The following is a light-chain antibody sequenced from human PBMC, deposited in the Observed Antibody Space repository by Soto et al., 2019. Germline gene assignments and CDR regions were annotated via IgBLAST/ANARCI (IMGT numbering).Light chain of an antibody. J-gene: IGKJ2*01. CDR3: QLYGKLPPYT. V-gene: IGKV1-33*01. Sequence: DIQMTQSPSSLSASVGDRVTITCQASQDIDNYLNWYQQKPGQAPKLLLYDASNLETGVPSRFSGRGSGTDFTFTISSLQPEDVATYYCQLYGKLPPYTFGQGTKLELK. CDR2: DAS. CDR1: QDIDNY.